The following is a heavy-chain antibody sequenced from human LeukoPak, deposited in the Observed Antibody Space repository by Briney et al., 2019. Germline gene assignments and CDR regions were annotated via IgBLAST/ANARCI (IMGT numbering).Heavy chain of an antibody. V-gene: IGHV3-23*01. CDR3: AKVWWLSGAFDI. D-gene: IGHD2-8*02. CDR1: RFTFSSYA. J-gene: IGHJ3*02. CDR2: ISGSGGST. Sequence: GGSLRLSCAASRFTFSSYAMSWVRQAPGKGLEWVSAISGSGGSTYYADSVKGRFTISRDNSKNTLYLQMNSLRAEDTAVYYCAKVWWLSGAFDIWGQGTMVTVSS.